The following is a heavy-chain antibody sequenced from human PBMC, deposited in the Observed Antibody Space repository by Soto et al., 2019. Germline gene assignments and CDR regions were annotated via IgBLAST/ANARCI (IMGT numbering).Heavy chain of an antibody. D-gene: IGHD1-1*01. V-gene: IGHV4-39*01. J-gene: IGHJ5*02. CDR3: ARLHCHRPNCVPLDP. Sequence: QLQLQESGPGLVKPSETLSLTCTVSGGSISDDTYYWGWIRQPPGKGLEWIGSIYYSGTSSYNPSLKSRVTMSVDTSTKQLSLRLSSVTAADTAVYYCARLHCHRPNCVPLDPWGQGTLVIVSS. CDR1: GGSISDDTYY. CDR2: IYYSGTS.